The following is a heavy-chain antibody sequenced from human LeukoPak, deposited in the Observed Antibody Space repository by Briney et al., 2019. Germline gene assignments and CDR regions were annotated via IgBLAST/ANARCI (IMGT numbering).Heavy chain of an antibody. J-gene: IGHJ3*02. D-gene: IGHD3-16*01. CDR1: GYTFTSYA. Sequence: AASVKVSCKASGYTFTSYAMHWVRQAPGQRLEWMGWINAGNGNTKYSQKFQGRVTITRDTSASTAYMELSSLRSDDTAVYYCAPGWLRLGEGRGASRDAFDIWGQGTMVTVSS. V-gene: IGHV1-3*01. CDR3: APGWLRLGEGRGASRDAFDI. CDR2: INAGNGNT.